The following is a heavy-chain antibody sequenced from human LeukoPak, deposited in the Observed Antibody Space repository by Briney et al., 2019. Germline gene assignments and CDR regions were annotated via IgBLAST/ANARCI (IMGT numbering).Heavy chain of an antibody. D-gene: IGHD1-26*01. CDR3: ARDRGEGIVGATTADY. CDR2: ISSSSSYI. V-gene: IGHV3-21*01. CDR1: GFTFSSYS. Sequence: PGGSLRLSCAASGFTFSSYSMNWVRQAPGKGLEWVSSISSSSSYIYYADSVKGRFTISRDNAKNSLYLQMNSLRAEDTAVYYCARDRGEGIVGATTADYWGQGTLVTVSS. J-gene: IGHJ4*02.